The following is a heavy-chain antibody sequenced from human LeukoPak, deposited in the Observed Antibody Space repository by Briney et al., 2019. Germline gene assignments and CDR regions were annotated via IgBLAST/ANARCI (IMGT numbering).Heavy chain of an antibody. V-gene: IGHV4-39*07. D-gene: IGHD3-3*01. CDR2: IYYSGST. Sequence: PSETLSLTCTVSGGSISSSSYYWGWIRQPPGKGLEWIGSIYYSGSTYYNPSLKSRVTISVDTSKNQFSLKLSSVTAADTAVYYCARQSYDFWSGYHNWFDPWGQGTLVTVSS. J-gene: IGHJ5*02. CDR3: ARQSYDFWSGYHNWFDP. CDR1: GGSISSSSYY.